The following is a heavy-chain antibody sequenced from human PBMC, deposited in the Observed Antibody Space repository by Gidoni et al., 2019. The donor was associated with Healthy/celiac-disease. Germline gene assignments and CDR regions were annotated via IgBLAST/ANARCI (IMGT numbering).Heavy chain of an antibody. V-gene: IGHV4-39*07. J-gene: IGHJ4*02. CDR1: GGSISSSSYY. D-gene: IGHD1-26*01. CDR2: IYYSGST. CDR3: ARVSWARGCY. Sequence: QLQLQESGPGLVKPSETLSLTCTVPGGSISSSSYYWGWIRPPPGKGLEWIGRIYYSGSTYYNPSLKSRVTISVDTSKNQFSLKLSSVTAADTAVYYCARVSWARGCYWGQGTLVTVSS.